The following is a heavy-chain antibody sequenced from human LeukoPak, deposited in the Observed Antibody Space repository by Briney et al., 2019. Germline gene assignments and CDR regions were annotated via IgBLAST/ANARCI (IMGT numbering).Heavy chain of an antibody. CDR2: FDPEDGET. J-gene: IGHJ4*02. D-gene: IGHD4-17*01. CDR1: GYTLTELS. V-gene: IGHV1-24*01. Sequence: GASVKVSCKVSGYTLTELSMHWVRQAPGKGLEWMGGFDPEDGETIYAQKFQGRVTMTEDTSTDTAYMEPSSLRSEDTAVYYCATVPDYGDYNFDYWGQGTLVTVSS. CDR3: ATVPDYGDYNFDY.